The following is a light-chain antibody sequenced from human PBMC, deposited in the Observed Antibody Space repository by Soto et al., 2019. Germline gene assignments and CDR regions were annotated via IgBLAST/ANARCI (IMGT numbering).Light chain of an antibody. CDR2: GAS. Sequence: EIVLTQAPGAPSLSPGERATLSCSASQSVSSSYLAWYQQKPGQAPRLLIYGASSRATGIPDRFSGSGSGTDFTLTISRLEPEDFAVYYCQQYGSSFTFGPGTKVDIK. CDR1: QSVSSSY. V-gene: IGKV3-20*01. J-gene: IGKJ3*01. CDR3: QQYGSSFT.